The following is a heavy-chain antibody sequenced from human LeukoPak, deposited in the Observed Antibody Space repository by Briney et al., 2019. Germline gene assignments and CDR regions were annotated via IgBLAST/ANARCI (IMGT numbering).Heavy chain of an antibody. V-gene: IGHV3-23*01. D-gene: IGHD3-10*01. CDR1: GFPLSSYA. Sequence: PGGSLRLSCAASGFPLSSYAMSWVRQGPGKGLEWVAATSSSDPGTYHADSVRGRFTISRDNSKNTLYLQMNSLRAEDTAVYYCARDSNLWFGDSGYFDYWGQGTLVTVSS. CDR3: ARDSNLWFGDSGYFDY. CDR2: TSSSDPGT. J-gene: IGHJ4*02.